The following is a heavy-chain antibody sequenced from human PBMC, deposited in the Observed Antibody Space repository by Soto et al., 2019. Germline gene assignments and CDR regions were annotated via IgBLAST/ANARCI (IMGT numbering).Heavy chain of an antibody. CDR3: ARARPRCSSTTCYDGYYGMVV. D-gene: IGHD2-2*01. CDR1: GSSFSSYP. Sequence: VQLVESGGGVVQPGRSLRLSCAASGSSFSSYPMHWVRQAPGKGLEWVAVISYDGSSKYYADSVKGRLTISRDNSKNTLYLQMNSLRTEDTALYYCARARPRCSSTTCYDGYYGMVVW. J-gene: IGHJ6*01. V-gene: IGHV3-30-3*01. CDR2: ISYDGSSK.